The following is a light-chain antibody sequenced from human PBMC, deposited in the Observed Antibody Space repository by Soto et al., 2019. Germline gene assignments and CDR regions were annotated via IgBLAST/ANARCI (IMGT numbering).Light chain of an antibody. CDR2: DAS. V-gene: IGKV1-33*01. Sequence: DIQMTQTPSSLSASVGDRVTITCQASQDITNYLNWYQHKPGKAPKLLIHDASNLETGAPSRYSGSGSGTDFTFTISSLQPEDIATYCCQQYDNLPHTLGQGTRLEIK. CDR1: QDITNY. CDR3: QQYDNLPHT. J-gene: IGKJ5*01.